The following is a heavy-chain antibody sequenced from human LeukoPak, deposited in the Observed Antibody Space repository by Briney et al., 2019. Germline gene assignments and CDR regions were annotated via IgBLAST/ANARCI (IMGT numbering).Heavy chain of an antibody. CDR2: INPNSGGT. V-gene: IGHV1-2*02. J-gene: IGHJ4*02. CDR3: ARGKGMTMVQGVINY. Sequence: ASVKVSCKASGYTFTGYYKHWVRQAPGQGLEWMGWINPNSGGTSYAQKFQGRVTMTRDTSISTAYMELSRLISDDTAVYYCARGKGMTMVQGVINYWGQGTLVTVSS. D-gene: IGHD3-10*01. CDR1: GYTFTGYY.